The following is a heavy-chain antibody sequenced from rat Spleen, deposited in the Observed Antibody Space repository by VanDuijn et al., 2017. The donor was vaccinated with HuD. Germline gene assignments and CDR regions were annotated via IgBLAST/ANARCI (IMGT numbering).Heavy chain of an antibody. CDR3: ARHTTASYYFDY. Sequence: EVQLVESGGGLVQPGRSLKLSCAASGFTFSNYGMAWVRQAPTKGLEWVATISYDGSSTYYRDSVKGRFTISRDNAKNTQYLQMDSLRSEDTATYYCARHTTASYYFDYWGQGVMVTVSS. D-gene: IGHD1-6*01. V-gene: IGHV5-29*01. CDR2: ISYDGSST. J-gene: IGHJ2*01. CDR1: GFTFSNYG.